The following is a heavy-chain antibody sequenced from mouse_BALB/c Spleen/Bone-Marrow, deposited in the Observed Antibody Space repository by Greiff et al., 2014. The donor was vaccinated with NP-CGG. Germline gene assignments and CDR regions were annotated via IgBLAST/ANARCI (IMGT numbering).Heavy chain of an antibody. V-gene: IGHV2-9*02. D-gene: IGHD1-2*01. CDR1: GFSLTTYG. Sequence: VQLQQSGPGLVAPSQSLSITCTVPGFSLTTYGVHWVRQPPGKGLEWLGVLWADGSTNYNSALMSRLSISKDNSKSQVFLKMNSLQTDDTAMYYCARITTATGAMDYWGQVTSVTVSS. CDR2: LWADGST. CDR3: ARITTATGAMDY. J-gene: IGHJ4*01.